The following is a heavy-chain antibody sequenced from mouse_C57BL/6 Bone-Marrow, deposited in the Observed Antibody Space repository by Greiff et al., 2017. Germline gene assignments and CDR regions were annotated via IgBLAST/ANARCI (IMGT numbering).Heavy chain of an antibody. CDR3: ARESYDSWFAY. CDR1: GYTFTSYW. V-gene: IGHV1-69*01. D-gene: IGHD2-4*01. Sequence: VQLQPPGAELVMPGASVKLSCKASGYTFTSYWMHWVKQRPGQGLEWIGEIDPSDSYTNYNQKFNGKSTLTVDKASSTAYMQLSSLTSEDSAVYDCARESYDSWFAYWGQGTLVTVSA. CDR2: IDPSDSYT. J-gene: IGHJ3*01.